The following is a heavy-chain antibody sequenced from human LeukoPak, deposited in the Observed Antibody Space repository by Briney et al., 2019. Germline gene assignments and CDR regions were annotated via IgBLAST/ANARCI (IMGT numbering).Heavy chain of an antibody. CDR1: GFSLTTSGVG. CDR3: AHKEYYALGSLGDSFDY. Sequence: SGPTLVNPTQTLTLTCTFSGFSLTTSGVGVGWIRQPPGKALEWLALINWDDEKVYSPSQQSRLSITKDTSKNQVVLTMTNVDPVDTATYYCAHKEYYALGSLGDSFDYWGQGTLVTVSS. D-gene: IGHD3-10*01. CDR2: INWDDEK. J-gene: IGHJ4*02. V-gene: IGHV2-5*02.